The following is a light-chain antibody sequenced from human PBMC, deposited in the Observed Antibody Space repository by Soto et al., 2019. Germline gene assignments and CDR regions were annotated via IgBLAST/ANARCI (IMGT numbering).Light chain of an antibody. CDR2: GAS. CDR1: QSVSSSY. V-gene: IGKV3-20*01. CDR3: QLYGSSPRDT. Sequence: EIVLTQSPGTLSLSPGERATLSCRASQSVSSSYLAWYQQKPGQAPRLLIYGASSRATGIPDRFSGSGSGTDFTLTISRLEPEDFAVYYCQLYGSSPRDTFGQGTKLEIK. J-gene: IGKJ2*01.